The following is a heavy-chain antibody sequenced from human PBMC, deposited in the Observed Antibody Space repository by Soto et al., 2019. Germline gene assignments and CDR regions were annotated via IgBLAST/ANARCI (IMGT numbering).Heavy chain of an antibody. D-gene: IGHD3-22*01. CDR1: GFTFSSYA. V-gene: IGHV3-23*01. CDR2: ISGSGGST. J-gene: IGHJ6*02. Sequence: PGGSLRLSCAASGFTFSSYAMSWIRQAPGKGLEWVSAISGSGGSTYYADSVKGRFTISRDNSKNTLYLQMNSLRAEDTAVYYCAKGTATMILHYGMDVWGQGTTVTVSS. CDR3: AKGTATMILHYGMDV.